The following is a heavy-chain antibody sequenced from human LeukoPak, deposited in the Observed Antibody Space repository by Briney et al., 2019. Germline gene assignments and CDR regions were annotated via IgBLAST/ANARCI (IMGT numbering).Heavy chain of an antibody. CDR3: ARERERELFFDY. CDR1: GGSFSSEA. V-gene: IGHV1-69*05. Sequence: ASVKVSCKAFGGSFSSEAISWVRQAPGQGLEWMGGIIPIFGTANYAQKFQGRVTITTDESTSTAYMELSSLRSEDTAVYYCARERERELFFDYWGQGTLVTVSS. CDR2: IIPIFGTA. J-gene: IGHJ4*02. D-gene: IGHD1-26*01.